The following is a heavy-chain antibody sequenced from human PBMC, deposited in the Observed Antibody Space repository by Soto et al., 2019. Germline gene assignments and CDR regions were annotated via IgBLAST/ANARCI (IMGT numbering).Heavy chain of an antibody. CDR3: AKDISHYDFWSGYPVLALDYYGMDV. V-gene: IGHV3-30*18. CDR1: GFTFSSYG. D-gene: IGHD3-3*01. Sequence: PGGSLRLSCAASGFTFSSYGMHWVRQAPGKGLEWVAVISYDGSNKYYADSVKGRFTISRDNSKNTLYLQMNSLRAEDTAVYYCAKDISHYDFWSGYPVLALDYYGMDVWGQGTTVTVSS. J-gene: IGHJ6*02. CDR2: ISYDGSNK.